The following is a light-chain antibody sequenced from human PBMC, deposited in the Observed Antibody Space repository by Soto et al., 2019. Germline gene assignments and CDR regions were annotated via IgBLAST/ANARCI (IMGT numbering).Light chain of an antibody. V-gene: IGLV1-40*01. CDR1: SSNIGANYD. CDR2: TNS. J-gene: IGLJ1*01. CDR3: QSYDSSLSGYV. Sequence: VLTQPPSVSGAPGQRVTISCTGSSSNIGANYDVHWYQHLPGTAPKLLIYTNSNRPSGVPDRFSGSKSGTSASLAITGLQAEDEADYYCQSYDSSLSGYVVGTGTKVTVL.